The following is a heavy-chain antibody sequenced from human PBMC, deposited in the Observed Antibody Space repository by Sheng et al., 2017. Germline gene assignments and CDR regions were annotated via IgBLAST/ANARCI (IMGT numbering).Heavy chain of an antibody. J-gene: IGHJ6*02. CDR3: ARDWRELQYYYYYGMDV. D-gene: IGHD2-15*01. CDR2: ISAYNGNT. CDR1: GYTFTSYG. V-gene: IGHV1-18*01. Sequence: QVQLVQSGAEVKKPGASVKVSCKASGYTFTSYGISWVRQAPGQGLEWMGWISAYNGNTNYAQKLQGRVTMTTDTSTSTAYMELRSLRSDDTAVYYCARDWRELQYYYYYGMDVWGQGTTVTVSS.